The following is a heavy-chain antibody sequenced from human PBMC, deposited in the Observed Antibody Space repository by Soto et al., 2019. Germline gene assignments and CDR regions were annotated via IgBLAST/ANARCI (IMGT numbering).Heavy chain of an antibody. CDR2: IYYSGGT. D-gene: IGHD3-16*01. CDR1: GGSISSGDYY. V-gene: IGHV4-30-4*01. Sequence: QVQLQESGPGLVKPSQTLSLTCTVSGGSISSGDYYWSWIRQPPGKGLEWIGYIYYSGGTYYNPSLKSRVTISVDTSKNQFSLKLSSVTAADTAVYYCARDPGGEWVWFDPWGQGTLVTVSS. CDR3: ARDPGGEWVWFDP. J-gene: IGHJ5*02.